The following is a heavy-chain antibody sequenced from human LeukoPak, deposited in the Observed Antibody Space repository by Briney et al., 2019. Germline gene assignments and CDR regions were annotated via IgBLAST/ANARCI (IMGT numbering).Heavy chain of an antibody. D-gene: IGHD3-10*01. Sequence: GGSLRLSCAASGFTFDDYAMHWVRQAPGKGLEWVSLISWDGGSTYYADSVKGRFTISRDNSKNTLYLQVNSLRAEDTAVYYCARVLYYGSGSGGYYFDYWGQGTLVTVSS. CDR1: GFTFDDYA. V-gene: IGHV3-43D*03. CDR2: ISWDGGST. CDR3: ARVLYYGSGSGGYYFDY. J-gene: IGHJ4*02.